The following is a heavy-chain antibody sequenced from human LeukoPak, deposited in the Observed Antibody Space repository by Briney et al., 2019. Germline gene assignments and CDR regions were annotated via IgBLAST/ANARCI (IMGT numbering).Heavy chain of an antibody. CDR2: IIPIFGTA. D-gene: IGHD6-19*01. CDR1: GGTSSSYA. Sequence: ASVKVSCKASGGTSSSYAISWVRQAPGQGLEWMGGIIPIFGTANYAQKFQGRVTITADKSTSTAYMELSSLRSEDTAVYYCARGYSSGWTDYYYGMDVWGKGTTVTVSS. J-gene: IGHJ6*04. V-gene: IGHV1-69*06. CDR3: ARGYSSGWTDYYYGMDV.